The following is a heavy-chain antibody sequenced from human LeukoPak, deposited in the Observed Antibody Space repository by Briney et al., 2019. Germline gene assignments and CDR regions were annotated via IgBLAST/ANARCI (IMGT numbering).Heavy chain of an antibody. J-gene: IGHJ4*02. V-gene: IGHV4-61*01. Sequence: SETLSLTCTVSGGSFSSGSYYWSWLRQPPGKGLEWLGYIYYSGSTNYNPSLKSRVTISVDTSKNQFSLKLSSVTAADTAVYYCARQGYSYGYLFDYWGQGTLVTVSS. D-gene: IGHD5-18*01. CDR1: GGSFSSGSYY. CDR3: ARQGYSYGYLFDY. CDR2: IYYSGST.